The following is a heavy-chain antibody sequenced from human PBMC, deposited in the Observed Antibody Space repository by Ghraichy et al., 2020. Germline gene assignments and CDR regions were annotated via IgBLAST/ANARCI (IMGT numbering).Heavy chain of an antibody. D-gene: IGHD3-10*01. Sequence: SETLSLTCTVSNGSVSSGSYYWSWIRQPPGKGLEWIGNIYYSGSTNYNPSLKSRVIISVDTSKNQFSLKLSSVTTADTAVYYCARDRFYGSGTYRGIDYWGQGTLVTVSS. CDR1: NGSVSSGSYY. V-gene: IGHV4-61*01. J-gene: IGHJ4*02. CDR2: IYYSGST. CDR3: ARDRFYGSGTYRGIDY.